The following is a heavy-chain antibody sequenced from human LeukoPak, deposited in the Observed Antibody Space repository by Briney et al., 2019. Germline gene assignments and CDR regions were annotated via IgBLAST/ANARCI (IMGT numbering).Heavy chain of an antibody. D-gene: IGHD3-16*01. V-gene: IGHV3-7*01. CDR1: GFIFRDYW. J-gene: IGHJ4*02. Sequence: GGSLRLSCAASGFIFRDYWMSWVRQAPGKGLEWVSDIKRGGSEKYYLDSVKGRFTISRDNAKNSLYLQMNSLRSEYTAVYYCAIVADYLVFPTDSWGQGALVTVSS. CDR3: AIVADYLVFPTDS. CDR2: IKRGGSEK.